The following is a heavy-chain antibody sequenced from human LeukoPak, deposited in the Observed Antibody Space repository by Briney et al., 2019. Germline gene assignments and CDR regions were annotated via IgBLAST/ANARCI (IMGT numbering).Heavy chain of an antibody. CDR1: GYSFATYW. V-gene: IGHV5-51*01. J-gene: IGHJ4*02. CDR2: IYPGDSNT. CDR3: ARGPDVAVAGASDY. D-gene: IGHD6-19*01. Sequence: GESLKISCKGSGYSFATYWIGWVRQMSGKGPEWMGIIYPGDSNTRYSPSFQGQVTISADKSISTAYLQWSSLKASDTAMYYCARGPDVAVAGASDYWGQGTLVTVSS.